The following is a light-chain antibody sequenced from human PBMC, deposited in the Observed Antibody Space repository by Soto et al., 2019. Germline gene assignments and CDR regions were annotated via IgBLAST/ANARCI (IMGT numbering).Light chain of an antibody. Sequence: ELVLTQSPGTLSLSPGERATVSCRASQTISRNYLVWYQQKPGQPPRLLIYGASSRATGIPDRFSGSGSGTDFALTISRLEPEDFAVYYCHQYGSSPRTFGQGTKVDIK. J-gene: IGKJ1*01. CDR3: HQYGSSPRT. CDR1: QTISRNY. CDR2: GAS. V-gene: IGKV3-20*01.